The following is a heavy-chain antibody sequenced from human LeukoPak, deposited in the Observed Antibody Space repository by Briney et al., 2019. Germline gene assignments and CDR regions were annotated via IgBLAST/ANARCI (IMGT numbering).Heavy chain of an antibody. CDR1: GGSISLYY. V-gene: IGHV4-59*08. J-gene: IGHJ4*02. CDR2: IHYSGST. Sequence: PSETLSLTCTGSGGSISLYYWSGIGQPPGKGLEWIVYIHYSGSTNYNPSLKSRVTISMDTSKNQFSLKLTSVTAADTAVYYCARLDGNWNYFDYWGLGTLVTVSS. D-gene: IGHD1-20*01. CDR3: ARLDGNWNYFDY.